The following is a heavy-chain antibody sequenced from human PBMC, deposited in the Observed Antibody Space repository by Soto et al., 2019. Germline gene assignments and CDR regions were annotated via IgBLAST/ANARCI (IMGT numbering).Heavy chain of an antibody. D-gene: IGHD2-21*02. CDR1: GFTFSSYA. V-gene: IGHV3-23*01. CDR2: ISGSGGST. CDR3: AKVMGGYCGCDWPKNVYY. J-gene: IGHJ4*02. Sequence: EVQLLESGGGLVQPGGSLRLSCAASGFTFSSYAMSWVRQAPGKGLEWVSAISGSGGSTYYADSVKGRFTIYRDNSKNTLNRQMSSLRAEDTEVYYRAKVMGGYCGCDWPKNVYYWCQGTLVTVSS.